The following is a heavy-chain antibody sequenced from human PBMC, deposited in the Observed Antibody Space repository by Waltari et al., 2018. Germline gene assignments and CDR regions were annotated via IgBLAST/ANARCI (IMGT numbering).Heavy chain of an antibody. J-gene: IGHJ2*01. Sequence: QVQRVQSGAEVKKPGSSVQVSCKASGGTFSSYAVSWLRKAPGLWLEWMGGIIPIFGTANYAQKFQGRVTITADESTSTAYMELSSLRSEDTAVYYCASRDGYNGGYWYFDLWGRGTLVTVSS. CDR3: ASRDGYNGGYWYFDL. CDR2: IIPIFGTA. D-gene: IGHD5-12*01. CDR1: GGTFSSYA. V-gene: IGHV1-69*12.